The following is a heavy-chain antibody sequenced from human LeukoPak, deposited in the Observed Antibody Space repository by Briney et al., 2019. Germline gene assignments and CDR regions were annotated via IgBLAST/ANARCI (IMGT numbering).Heavy chain of an antibody. CDR1: GFTFDDYT. J-gene: IGHJ4*02. V-gene: IGHV3-43*01. CDR3: AKDLGYASNCYDY. CDR2: ITWDGGST. Sequence: GGSLRLSCAASGFTFDDYTMHWVRQAPGKGLEWVSSITWDGGSTYYADSVKGRFTISRDSSKNSLYLQMSSLRTEDTALYYCAKDLGYASNCYDYWGQGTLVTVSS. D-gene: IGHD2-2*01.